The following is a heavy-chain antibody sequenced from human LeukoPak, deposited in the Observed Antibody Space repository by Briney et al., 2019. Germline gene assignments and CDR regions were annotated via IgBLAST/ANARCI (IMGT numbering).Heavy chain of an antibody. V-gene: IGHV3-30*02. Sequence: GGSLRLSCAASGFTFSSYGMHWVRQVPGKGLEWVAFIRYDGSNKYYADSVKGRFIISRDNAKDSLYLQMNSLRVEDTAVYYCLRGDRRDYWGQGTLVTVSS. CDR1: GFTFSSYG. CDR3: LRGDRRDY. CDR2: IRYDGSNK. J-gene: IGHJ4*02.